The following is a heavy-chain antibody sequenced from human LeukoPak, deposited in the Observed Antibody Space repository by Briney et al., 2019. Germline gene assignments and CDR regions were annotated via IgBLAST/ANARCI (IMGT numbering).Heavy chain of an antibody. CDR3: ARDSRSSGLTVDY. V-gene: IGHV3-74*01. Sequence: PGGSLRLSCAASGFTFSNYWMTWVRQAPGKGLVWVSRVNSDGSSTSYAASVEGRFTISRDNAKNTLYLQMNSLRDEDTAVYYCARDSRSSGLTVDYWGQGTLVTVSS. CDR1: GFTFSNYW. D-gene: IGHD6-19*01. CDR2: VNSDGSST. J-gene: IGHJ4*02.